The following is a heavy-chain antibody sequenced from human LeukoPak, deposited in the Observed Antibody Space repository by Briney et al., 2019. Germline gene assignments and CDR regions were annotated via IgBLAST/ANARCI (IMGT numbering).Heavy chain of an antibody. J-gene: IGHJ5*02. D-gene: IGHD1-26*01. CDR2: IRNRVDSYTT. V-gene: IGHV3-72*01. CDR3: ARGHSGTSDRLDP. CDR1: GFTFNDHY. Sequence: GSLRLSCAASGFTFNDHYMDWVRQAPGKGLEWVGRIRNRVDSYTTEYAASVKGRFSISRDDSKNSLYLQMNSLKIEDTAVYFCARGHSGTSDRLDPWGQGTLVTVSS.